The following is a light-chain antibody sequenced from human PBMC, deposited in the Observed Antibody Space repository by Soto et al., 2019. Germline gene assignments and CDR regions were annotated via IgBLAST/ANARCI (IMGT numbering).Light chain of an antibody. CDR1: QSITNR. J-gene: IGKJ1*01. V-gene: IGKV1-5*01. CDR2: DAL. CDR3: QHYNGMWT. Sequence: DIQFSRSPSTLSACVGDRVAITRRASQSITNRLAWYQLNPGTAPQVMNCDALNFESGLPSSISGSGDGNEFTLTIRSQQPDDFASYCCQHYNGMWTFGQGTKVDIK.